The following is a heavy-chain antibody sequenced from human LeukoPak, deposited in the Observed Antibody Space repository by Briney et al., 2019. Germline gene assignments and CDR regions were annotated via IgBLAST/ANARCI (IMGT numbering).Heavy chain of an antibody. CDR1: Y. CDR3: ARVSAFFYDSAAYYFDY. Sequence: YMSWIRQPPGKGLEWIGYIYYSGNTYYNPSLKSRVTISIHTSKNQFSLTLSSVTAADTAVYYCARVSAFFYDSAAYYFDYWGQGALVTVSS. CDR2: IYYSGNT. J-gene: IGHJ4*02. D-gene: IGHD2/OR15-2a*01. V-gene: IGHV4-30-4*01.